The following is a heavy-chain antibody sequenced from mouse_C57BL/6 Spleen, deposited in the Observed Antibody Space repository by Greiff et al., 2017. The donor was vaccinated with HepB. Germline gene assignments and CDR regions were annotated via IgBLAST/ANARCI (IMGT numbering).Heavy chain of an antibody. Sequence: QVQLQQPGAELVMPGASVKLSCKASGYTFTSYWMHWVKQRPGQGLEWIGEIDPSDSYTNCNQKFKGKSTLTVDKSSSTAYMQLSSLTSEDSAVYYCARSGGRRYYFDYWGQGTTLTVSS. CDR3: ARSGGRRYYFDY. D-gene: IGHD3-2*02. CDR2: IDPSDSYT. CDR1: GYTFTSYW. V-gene: IGHV1-69*01. J-gene: IGHJ2*01.